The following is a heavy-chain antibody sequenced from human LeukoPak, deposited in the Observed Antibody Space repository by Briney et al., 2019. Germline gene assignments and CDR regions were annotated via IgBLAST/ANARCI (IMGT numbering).Heavy chain of an antibody. CDR3: AITFRIDCSSTSCYYYGMDV. CDR1: GFTFSGYA. D-gene: IGHD2-2*01. CDR2: ISYDGSHE. J-gene: IGHJ6*04. V-gene: IGHV3-30*04. Sequence: GGSLRLSCAASGFTFSGYAMHWVRQAPGKGLEWVAVISYDGSHEYYADSVKGRFTISRDNSKNTLYLQMNSLRPEDTAVYYCAITFRIDCSSTSCYYYGMDVWGKGTTVTVSS.